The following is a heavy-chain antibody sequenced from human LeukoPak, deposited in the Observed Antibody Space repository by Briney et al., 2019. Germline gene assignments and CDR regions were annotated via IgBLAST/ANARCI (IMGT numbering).Heavy chain of an antibody. Sequence: ASVKVSCKASGYTLTSYAMHWVRQAPGQRLEWMGWINAGNGNTKYSQKFQGRVTITRDTSASTAYMELSSLRSEDTAVYYCARGLSPILYYFDYWGQGTLATVSS. CDR1: GYTLTSYA. J-gene: IGHJ4*02. CDR3: ARGLSPILYYFDY. D-gene: IGHD3-10*01. V-gene: IGHV1-3*01. CDR2: INAGNGNT.